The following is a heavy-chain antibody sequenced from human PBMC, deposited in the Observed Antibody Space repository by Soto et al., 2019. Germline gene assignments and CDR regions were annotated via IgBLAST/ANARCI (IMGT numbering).Heavy chain of an antibody. V-gene: IGHV3-74*01. CDR2: INTDGSDT. D-gene: IGHD3-10*01. Sequence: GGSLRLSCAASGFIFSSEWMDWVRQAPGKGLVWVSRINTDGSDTRYADSVKGRFTISRDNAQNTVYLQMNSLRAEDSGVYYVVRYRPGSQEYFDYWGQGNMVTVSS. CDR3: VRYRPGSQEYFDY. CDR1: GFIFSSEW. J-gene: IGHJ4*02.